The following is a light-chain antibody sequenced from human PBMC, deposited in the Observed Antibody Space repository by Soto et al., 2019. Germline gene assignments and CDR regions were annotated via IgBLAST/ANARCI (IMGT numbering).Light chain of an antibody. Sequence: AIRMTQSPSSFSASTGDRVTITCRASQGISSYLAWYQQNPGKAPKLLIYAASTLQSGVPSRFSGSGSGTDFTLTISYLQSEDFATYYCQQYYSYLTFGGGTKVEIK. CDR3: QQYYSYLT. V-gene: IGKV1-8*01. CDR2: AAS. J-gene: IGKJ4*01. CDR1: QGISSY.